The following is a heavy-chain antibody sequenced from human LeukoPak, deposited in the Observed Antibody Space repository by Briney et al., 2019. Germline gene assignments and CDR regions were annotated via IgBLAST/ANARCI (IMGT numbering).Heavy chain of an antibody. CDR1: GYTFTGYY. CDR3: ASDGVVPAASSPPVDC. CDR2: INPNSGGT. D-gene: IGHD2-2*01. Sequence: ASVKVSCKASGYTFTGYYMHWVRQAPGQGLEWMGWINPNSGGTNYAQKFQGRVTMTRDTSISTAYMELSRLRSDDTAVYYCASDGVVPAASSPPVDCWGQGTLVTVSS. J-gene: IGHJ4*02. V-gene: IGHV1-2*02.